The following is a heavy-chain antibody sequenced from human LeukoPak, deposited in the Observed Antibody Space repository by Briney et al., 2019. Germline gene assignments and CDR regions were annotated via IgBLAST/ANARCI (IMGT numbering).Heavy chain of an antibody. Sequence: GGSLRLSCAASGFTVGTNYMSWVRQAPGKGLEWVSVIYSGGSTYYADSVKGRFTISRDNSKNTLYLQMNSLRAEDTAVYYCASNPFSGGGYDYWGQGTLVTVSS. J-gene: IGHJ4*02. CDR3: ASNPFSGGGYDY. V-gene: IGHV3-66*01. CDR2: IYSGGST. D-gene: IGHD6-19*01. CDR1: GFTVGTNY.